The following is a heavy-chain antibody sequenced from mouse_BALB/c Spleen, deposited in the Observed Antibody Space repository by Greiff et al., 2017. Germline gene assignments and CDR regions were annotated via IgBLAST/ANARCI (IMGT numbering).Heavy chain of an antibody. Sequence: QVQLKQSGPELVKPGASVKISCKASGYSFTSYYIHWVKQRPGQGLEWIGWIFPGSGNTKYNEKFKGKATLTADTSSSTAYMQLSSLTSEDSAVYFCARESDDGYYRAMDYWGQGTSVTVS. CDR1: GYSFTSYY. V-gene: IGHV1-66*01. D-gene: IGHD2-3*01. J-gene: IGHJ4*01. CDR3: ARESDDGYYRAMDY. CDR2: IFPGSGNT.